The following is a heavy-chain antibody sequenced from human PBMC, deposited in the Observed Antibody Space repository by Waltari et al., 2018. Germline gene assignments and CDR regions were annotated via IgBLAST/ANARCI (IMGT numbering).Heavy chain of an antibody. CDR2: INPSRGST. V-gene: IGHV1-46*01. Sequence: QVQLVQSGAEVKKPGASVKVSCKASGYTFTSYYIHWVRQAPGQGLEWMGIINPSRGSTSSAQKFQGRVTVTRDTSTSAVYMELSSLRSEDTAMYYCARGNYGGNSGFDYWGQGTLVTVSS. D-gene: IGHD4-17*01. J-gene: IGHJ4*02. CDR1: GYTFTSYY. CDR3: ARGNYGGNSGFDY.